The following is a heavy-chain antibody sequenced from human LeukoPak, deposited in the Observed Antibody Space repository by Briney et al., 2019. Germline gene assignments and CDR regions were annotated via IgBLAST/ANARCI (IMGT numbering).Heavy chain of an antibody. Sequence: GGSLRLSCAASGFTFSSYAMSWVRQAPGKGLDWVSAISGSGGSTYYADSVKGRFTISRDNSKNTLYLQMNSLRAEDTAVYYCAKDPEITMIVVVINWFDPWGQGTLVTVSS. CDR1: GFTFSSYA. CDR3: AKDPEITMIVVVINWFDP. V-gene: IGHV3-23*01. J-gene: IGHJ5*02. D-gene: IGHD3-22*01. CDR2: ISGSGGST.